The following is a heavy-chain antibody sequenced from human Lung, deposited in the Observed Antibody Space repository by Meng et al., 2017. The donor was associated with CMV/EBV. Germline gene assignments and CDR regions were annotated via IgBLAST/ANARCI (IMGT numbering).Heavy chain of an antibody. CDR2: IGGYDGRT. Sequence: ASXXFSXKASGYTFSSYGISWVRQAPGQGLEWMGWIGGYDGRTNYRQKFKGRVTVTRDTSTSTAYMEVRSLGSDDTAVYYCARDFYEYDNSGYYDDPFDIWXQGTXVTVSS. V-gene: IGHV1-18*01. D-gene: IGHD3-22*01. CDR1: GYTFSSYG. J-gene: IGHJ3*02. CDR3: ARDFYEYDNSGYYDDPFDI.